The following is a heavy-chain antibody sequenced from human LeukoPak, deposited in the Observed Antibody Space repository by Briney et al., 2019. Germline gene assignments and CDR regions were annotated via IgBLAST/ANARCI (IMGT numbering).Heavy chain of an antibody. J-gene: IGHJ5*02. CDR2: IYPGDSDT. CDR3: ARRYYDILTGYPALGFDP. Sequence: GESLKISCKGSGYSFTSYWIGWVRQMPGKGLEWMGIIYPGDSDTRYSPSFQGQVTISADKSISTAYLQWSSLKASDTAMHYCARRYYDILTGYPALGFDPWGQGTLVTVSS. D-gene: IGHD3-9*01. CDR1: GYSFTSYW. V-gene: IGHV5-51*01.